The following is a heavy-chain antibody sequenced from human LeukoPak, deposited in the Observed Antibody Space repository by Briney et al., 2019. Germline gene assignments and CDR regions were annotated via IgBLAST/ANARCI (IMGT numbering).Heavy chain of an antibody. CDR2: IYYSGST. CDR1: GGSITSYY. J-gene: IGHJ6*03. D-gene: IGHD2-21*02. Sequence: PSETLSLTCTVSGGSITSYYWSWIRQPPGKGLEWIGYIYYSGSTNYNPSLKSRVTISVDTSKNQFSLNLSSVTAADTAVYYCARVTANYYYYYMDVWGKGTTVTISS. CDR3: ARVTANYYYYYMDV. V-gene: IGHV4-59*01.